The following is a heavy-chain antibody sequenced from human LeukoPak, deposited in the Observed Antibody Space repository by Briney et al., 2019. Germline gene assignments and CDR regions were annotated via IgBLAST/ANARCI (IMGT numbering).Heavy chain of an antibody. J-gene: IGHJ2*01. CDR1: GFTFGTYG. D-gene: IGHD7-27*01. CDR3: ARELVSLGTGYFDL. Sequence: GGSLRLSCEASGFTFGTYGMTWVRQAPGKGLEWVSGITGSSTWTYYGDSVRGRFTISRDNSKNTLHLQMNNLTVDDTAIYYCARELVSLGTGYFDLWGRGTLVTVSS. V-gene: IGHV3-23*01. CDR2: ITGSSTWT.